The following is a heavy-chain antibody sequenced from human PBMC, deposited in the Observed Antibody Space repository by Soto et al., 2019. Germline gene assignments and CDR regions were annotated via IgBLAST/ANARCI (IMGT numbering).Heavy chain of an antibody. CDR1: GFTFSSYA. J-gene: IGHJ3*02. CDR3: ARDLHPYYDILTDYSAYYDAFAI. V-gene: IGHV3-30-3*01. D-gene: IGHD3-9*01. Sequence: QVQLVESVGGVVQPGRSLRLSCAASGFTFSSYAMHWVRQAPGKGLEWVAVISYDGSNKYYADSVKGRFTISKDNSKNKLYLQTTSVRAEDSGVYYCARDLHPYYDILTDYSAYYDAFAIWGRGTMVTVSS. CDR2: ISYDGSNK.